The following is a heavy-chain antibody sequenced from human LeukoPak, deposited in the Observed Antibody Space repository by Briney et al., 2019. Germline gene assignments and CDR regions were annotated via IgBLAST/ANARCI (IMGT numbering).Heavy chain of an antibody. J-gene: IGHJ4*02. D-gene: IGHD6-6*01. CDR2: MNPNSGNT. Sequence: ASVKVSCKASGYTFTTYDINWVRQAPGQGPEWMGWMNPNSGNTGYAQKFQGRVTVTRNTSISTAYMELSSLRSEDTAVYYCAARGASSSSLRPLDFWGQETLVTVSS. CDR3: AARGASSSSLRPLDF. CDR1: GYTFTTYD. V-gene: IGHV1-8*01.